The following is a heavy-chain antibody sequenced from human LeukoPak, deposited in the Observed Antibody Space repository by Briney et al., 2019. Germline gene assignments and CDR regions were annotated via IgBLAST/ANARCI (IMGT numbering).Heavy chain of an antibody. CDR1: GYTFTSYG. J-gene: IGHJ6*02. V-gene: IGHV1-18*01. CDR2: ISAYNGDT. CDR3: AIHSEVGSSGRYGTYYYYYGMDV. D-gene: IGHD6-19*01. Sequence: ASVKVSCKASGYTFTSYGISWVRQAPGQGLEWMGWISAYNGDTNYAQKLQGRVTMTTDTSTSTAYMELRSPRSDDTAVYYCAIHSEVGSSGRYGTYYYYYGMDVWGQGTTVTVSS.